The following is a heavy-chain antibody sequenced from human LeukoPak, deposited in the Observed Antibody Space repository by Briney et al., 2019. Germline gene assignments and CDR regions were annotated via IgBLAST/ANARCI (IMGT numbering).Heavy chain of an antibody. J-gene: IGHJ6*02. CDR3: ARRPAYYYYGMDV. V-gene: IGHV4-39*01. CDR1: GGSISSSSYY. CDR2: IYYSGST. Sequence: SETLSLTCTVSGGSISSSSYYWGWIRQPPGKGLEWIGSIYYSGSTYYNPSLKSRVTISVDTSKNQFSLKLSSVTAADTAVYYCARRPAYYYYGMDVWGQGTTVTVSS.